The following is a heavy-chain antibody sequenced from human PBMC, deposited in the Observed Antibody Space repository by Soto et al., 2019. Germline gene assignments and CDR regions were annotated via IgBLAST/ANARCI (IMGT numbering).Heavy chain of an antibody. CDR3: ASGIDY. Sequence: PGGSLRLSCAASGFTFSDYAMRWVRQAPGKGLEWVAAISDSSGSTYYADSVKGRFTISRDDSKSTLYPQMNSLRADDTALYFCASGIDYWGQGALVTVSS. CDR2: ISDSSGST. D-gene: IGHD6-25*01. J-gene: IGHJ4*02. CDR1: GFTFSDYA. V-gene: IGHV3-23*01.